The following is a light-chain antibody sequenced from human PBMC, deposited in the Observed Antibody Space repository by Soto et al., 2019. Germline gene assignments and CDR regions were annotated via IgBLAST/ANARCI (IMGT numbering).Light chain of an antibody. CDR2: DAS. V-gene: IGKV3-11*01. Sequence: EIVLTQSPATLSLSPGERATLSCRASQSVGGYLDWYQQKPGQAPRLLIYDASNRASGIPARFSGSWSGTDFTLNISSLEPEDLAVYYCHQRSNWPPLTFGGGTKVEIK. CDR3: HQRSNWPPLT. CDR1: QSVGGY. J-gene: IGKJ4*01.